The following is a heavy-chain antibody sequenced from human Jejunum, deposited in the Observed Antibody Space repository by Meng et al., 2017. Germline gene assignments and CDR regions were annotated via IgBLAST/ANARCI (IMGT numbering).Heavy chain of an antibody. CDR2: IYHSGTT. CDR3: ATRTRDSFDY. Sequence: VHLRESGPGLVSPSGTLSLTCAVSGGSITGTNWWTWVRQAPGKGLVWIGEIYHSGTTNYNPSLKSRVAISADKSKNQFSLNLYSLSAADTAVYYCATRTRDSFDYWGQGSLVTVSS. J-gene: IGHJ4*02. CDR1: GGSITGTNW. V-gene: IGHV4-4*02. D-gene: IGHD1-7*01.